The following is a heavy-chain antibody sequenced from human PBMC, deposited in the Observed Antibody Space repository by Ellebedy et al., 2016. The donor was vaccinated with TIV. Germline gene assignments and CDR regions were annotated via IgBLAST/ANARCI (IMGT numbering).Heavy chain of an antibody. CDR3: ARWTVAFEAFDI. CDR2: LYYYSGAT. J-gene: IGHJ3*02. Sequence: GSLRLSCTVSGGSISSSSSYYGAWFRQSPGKGLEWIGSLYYYSGATYYTPSLKSRVTFSLDTSETLFSLKLTSVTAADAAVYYCARWTVAFEAFDIWGQGTMVTVSP. CDR1: GGSISSSSSYY. V-gene: IGHV4-39*07. D-gene: IGHD6-19*01.